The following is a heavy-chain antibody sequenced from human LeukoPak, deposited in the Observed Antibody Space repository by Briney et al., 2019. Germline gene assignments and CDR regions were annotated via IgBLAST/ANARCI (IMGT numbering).Heavy chain of an antibody. CDR1: GYTFTSYY. D-gene: IGHD2-2*01. CDR2: INPSGGST. V-gene: IGHV1-46*01. Sequence: ASVKVSCKASGYTFTSYYMHWVRQAPGQGLEWMGIINPSGGSTSYAQKFQGRVTMTRDTSTSTVYMELSSLRSEDTAVYYCARDLGGIVVVPAAMPYNWFDPWGQGTLVTVSS. J-gene: IGHJ5*02. CDR3: ARDLGGIVVVPAAMPYNWFDP.